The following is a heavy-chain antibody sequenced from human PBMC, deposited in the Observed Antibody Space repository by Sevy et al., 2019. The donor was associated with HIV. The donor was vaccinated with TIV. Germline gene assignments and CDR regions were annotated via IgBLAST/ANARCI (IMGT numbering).Heavy chain of an antibody. CDR3: ARDSSLYCSSTSCYPVYYYYMDV. CDR2: IIPIFGTA. D-gene: IGHD2-2*01. CDR1: GGTFSSYA. V-gene: IGHV1-69*06. Sequence: ASVKVSCKASGGTFSSYAISWVRQAPGQGLEWMGGIIPIFGTANYAQKFQGRVTITAEKSTSTAYVELSSLRSEDTAVYYCARDSSLYCSSTSCYPVYYYYMDVWGKGTTVTVSS. J-gene: IGHJ6*03.